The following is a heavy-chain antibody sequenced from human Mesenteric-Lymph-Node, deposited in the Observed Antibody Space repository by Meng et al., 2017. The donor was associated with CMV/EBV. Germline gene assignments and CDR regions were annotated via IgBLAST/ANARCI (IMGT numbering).Heavy chain of an antibody. CDR1: GFTFSSNS. J-gene: IGHJ3*02. CDR3: ARERVGAFDI. D-gene: IGHD2-15*01. V-gene: IGHV3-21*01. CDR2: ISATSRYI. Sequence: GESLKISCAASGFTFSSNSMHWVRQAPGKGLEWVSSISATSRYIYYADSVKGRFTISRDNAKNSLDLQMNSLRADDTAVYYCARERVGAFDIWGQGTMVTVSS.